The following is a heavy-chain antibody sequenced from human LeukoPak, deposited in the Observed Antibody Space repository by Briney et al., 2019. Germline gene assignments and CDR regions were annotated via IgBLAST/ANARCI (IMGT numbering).Heavy chain of an antibody. CDR1: GGSISSGGYS. CDR3: ARGTLGYSGYDGFNWFDP. V-gene: IGHV4-30-2*01. D-gene: IGHD5-12*01. Sequence: SETLSLTCAVSGGSISSGGYSRSWIRQPPGKGLEWIGYIYHSGSTYYNPSLKSRVTISVDRSKNQFSLKLSSVTAADTAVYYCARGTLGYSGYDGFNWFDPWGQGTLVTVSS. J-gene: IGHJ5*02. CDR2: IYHSGST.